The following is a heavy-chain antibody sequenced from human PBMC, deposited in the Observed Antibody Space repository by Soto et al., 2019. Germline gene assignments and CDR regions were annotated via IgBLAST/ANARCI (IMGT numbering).Heavy chain of an antibody. J-gene: IGHJ4*02. V-gene: IGHV3-23*01. CDR2: ISGSGSDT. CDR1: GFTFSSYV. D-gene: IGHD6-13*01. CDR3: AKSFSSNWYDYFNS. Sequence: EVELLESGGGLVQPGGSLRLSCAASGFTFSSYVMTWVRQAPGKGLEWVSGISGSGSDTYYADSVKGRFTISRDTSKNTLYLQMNSLRAEDTALYYCAKSFSSNWYDYFNSWGQGSLVTVSS.